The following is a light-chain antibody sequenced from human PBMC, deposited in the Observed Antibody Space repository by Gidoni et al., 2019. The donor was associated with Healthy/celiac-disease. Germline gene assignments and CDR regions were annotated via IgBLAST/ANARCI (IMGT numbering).Light chain of an antibody. CDR2: DAS. CDR1: QSVSSY. CDR3: HQRSNWVEIT. Sequence: EIVLTQSPATLSLSPGERATLSCRASQSVSSYLAWYQQKPGQAPRLLIYDASNRATGIPARFSGSGSGTDFTLTISSLEPEDFAVYYCHQRSNWVEITFGQGTRLEIK. V-gene: IGKV3-11*01. J-gene: IGKJ5*01.